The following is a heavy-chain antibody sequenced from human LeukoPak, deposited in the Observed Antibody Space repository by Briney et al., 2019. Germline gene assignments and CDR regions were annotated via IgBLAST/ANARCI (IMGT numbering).Heavy chain of an antibody. CDR2: IYTSGST. D-gene: IGHD6-13*01. CDR3: ARGDLQQLTSYYFDY. Sequence: SETLSLTCTVSGGSISSYYWSWIRQPAGKGLEWIGRIYTSGSTNYNPSLKSRVTISVDTSKNQFSLKLSSVTAADTAVYYCARGDLQQLTSYYFDYWGQGTLVTVSS. J-gene: IGHJ4*02. CDR1: GGSISSYY. V-gene: IGHV4-4*07.